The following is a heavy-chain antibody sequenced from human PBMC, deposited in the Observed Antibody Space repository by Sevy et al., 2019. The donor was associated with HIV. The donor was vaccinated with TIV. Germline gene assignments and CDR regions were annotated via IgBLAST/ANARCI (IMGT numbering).Heavy chain of an antibody. CDR3: ARVNDILTGSYPYFDY. CDR1: GGSISSGDYY. V-gene: IGHV4-30-4*01. J-gene: IGHJ4*02. Sequence: SETLSLTCTASGGSISSGDYYWSWIRQPPGKGLEWIGYIYYSGSTYYNPSLKSRVTISVDTSKNQFSLKLSSVTAADTAVYYCARVNDILTGSYPYFDYWGQGTLVTVSS. CDR2: IYYSGST. D-gene: IGHD3-9*01.